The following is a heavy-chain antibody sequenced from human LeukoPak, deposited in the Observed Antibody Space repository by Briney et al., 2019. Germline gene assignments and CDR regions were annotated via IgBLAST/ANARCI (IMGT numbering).Heavy chain of an antibody. CDR1: GFTFSDYY. D-gene: IGHD3-22*01. CDR2: ISSSGSTI. Sequence: GGSLRLSCAASGFTFSDYYMSWIRQAPGKGPEWVSYISSSGSTIYYADSVKGRFTISRDNAKNSLYLQMNSLRAEDTAVYYCAREWYYYDSSGYYYFDYWGQGTLVTVSS. CDR3: AREWYYYDSSGYYYFDY. J-gene: IGHJ4*02. V-gene: IGHV3-11*01.